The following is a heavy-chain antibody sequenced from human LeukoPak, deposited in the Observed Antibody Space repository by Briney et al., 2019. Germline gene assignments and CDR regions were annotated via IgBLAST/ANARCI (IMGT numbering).Heavy chain of an antibody. D-gene: IGHD5-12*01. Sequence: GGSLRLSCVVSGFTSSTHGFHWVRQAPGKGLEWVSVIWHDGGRKEYADSVRGRFTISRDNSNLYLQMNSLRAEDTAIYYCARDIGNSGFNLDYWGQGTPVTVSS. CDR1: GFTSSTHG. CDR3: ARDIGNSGFNLDY. V-gene: IGHV3-33*01. CDR2: IWHDGGRK. J-gene: IGHJ4*02.